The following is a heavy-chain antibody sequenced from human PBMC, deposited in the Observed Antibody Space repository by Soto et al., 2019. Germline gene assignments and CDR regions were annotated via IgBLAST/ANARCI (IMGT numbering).Heavy chain of an antibody. CDR1: GDSICRVDHY. D-gene: IGHD2-21*02. CDR3: ARHITPPYCGGDCYRWFDP. V-gene: IGHV4-61*02. J-gene: IGHJ5*02. Sequence: TSETLSLTCTVSGDSICRVDHYWSWIRQPPGKGLEWIGRIYTSGSTNYNPSLKSRVTMSVDTSKNQFSLKLSSVTAADTAVYYCARHITPPYCGGDCYRWFDPWGQGTLVTVSS. CDR2: IYTSGST.